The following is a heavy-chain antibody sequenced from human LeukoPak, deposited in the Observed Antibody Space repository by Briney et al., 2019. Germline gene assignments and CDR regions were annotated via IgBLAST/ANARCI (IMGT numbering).Heavy chain of an antibody. V-gene: IGHV3-74*01. Sequence: GGSLRLSCAASGFTFTSYWMHWVRQAPGKGLVWVSRCNSDGSTTSYADSVKGRFTISRDNAKNTLYLKMNSLRAEDTAVYYCARDVSDTALAVGYWGQGTLVTVSS. J-gene: IGHJ4*02. CDR2: CNSDGSTT. CDR1: GFTFTSYW. CDR3: ARDVSDTALAVGY. D-gene: IGHD5-18*01.